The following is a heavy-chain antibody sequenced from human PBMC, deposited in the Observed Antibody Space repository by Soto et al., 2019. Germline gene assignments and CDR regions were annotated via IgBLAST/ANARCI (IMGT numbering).Heavy chain of an antibody. D-gene: IGHD4-17*01. CDR3: ARDLSTYGDYVGFYYYYGMDV. CDR2: ISSSSSYI. Sequence: EVQLVESGGGLVKPGGSLRLSCAASGFTFSSYSMNWVRQAPGQGLEWVSSISSSSSYIYYADSVKGRFTISRDNAKNSLYLQMNSLRAEDTAVYYCARDLSTYGDYVGFYYYYGMDVWGQGTTVTVSS. V-gene: IGHV3-21*01. CDR1: GFTFSSYS. J-gene: IGHJ6*02.